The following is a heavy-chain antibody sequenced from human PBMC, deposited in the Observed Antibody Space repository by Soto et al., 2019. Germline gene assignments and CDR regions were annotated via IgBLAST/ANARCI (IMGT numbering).Heavy chain of an antibody. D-gene: IGHD6-19*01. V-gene: IGHV3-9*01. Sequence: PGGSLRLSCAASGFTFDDYAMHWVRQAPGKGLEWVSGISWNSGSIGYADSVKGRFTISRDNAKNSLYLQMNSLRAEDTALYYCAKVHRAGTVAVAANYFDDWGQGTLVTVSS. CDR2: ISWNSGSI. CDR1: GFTFDDYA. CDR3: AKVHRAGTVAVAANYFDD. J-gene: IGHJ4*02.